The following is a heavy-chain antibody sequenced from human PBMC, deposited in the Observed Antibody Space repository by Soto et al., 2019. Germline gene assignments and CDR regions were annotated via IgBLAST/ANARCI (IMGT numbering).Heavy chain of an antibody. CDR2: MWYDGSNK. V-gene: IGHV3-33*01. Sequence: GGSLRLSCAASGFTFNTYGMDWVRQAPGKGLEWVAVMWYDGSNKYYADSVKGRFIISRDNSKNTLYLQMNSLRAEDTAVYYCARDISDYRYFGYWGQGTLVTVSS. CDR1: GFTFNTYG. D-gene: IGHD4-17*01. CDR3: ARDISDYRYFGY. J-gene: IGHJ4*02.